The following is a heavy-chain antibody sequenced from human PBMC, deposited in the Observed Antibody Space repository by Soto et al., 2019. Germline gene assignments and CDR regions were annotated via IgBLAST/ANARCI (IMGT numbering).Heavy chain of an antibody. CDR1: GFTFSDYY. CDR2: ISSSGSTM. J-gene: IGHJ4*02. D-gene: IGHD3-9*01. Sequence: QVQLVESGGGLVKPGGSLRLSCAASGFTFSDYYMTWIRQAPGKGLEWVSYISSSGSTMDYIDSVKGRFTISRDNAKNSLYPPMDSLRVEDTAVHYCARDVSDILTGSLSDQWRQGTLVTVS. V-gene: IGHV3-11*01. CDR3: ARDVSDILTGSLSDQ.